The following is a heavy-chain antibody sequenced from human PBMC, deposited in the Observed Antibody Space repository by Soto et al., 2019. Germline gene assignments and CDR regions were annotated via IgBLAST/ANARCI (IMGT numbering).Heavy chain of an antibody. CDR3: ARGPRLYSSGINWFDP. Sequence: SETLSLTCAVYGGSFSGYYWSWIRQPPGKGLEWIGEINHSGSTNYNPSLKSRVTISVDTSKNQFSLKLSSVTAADTAVYYCARGPRLYSSGINWFDPWGQGTLVTVSS. D-gene: IGHD6-19*01. CDR1: GGSFSGYY. V-gene: IGHV4-34*01. J-gene: IGHJ5*02. CDR2: INHSGST.